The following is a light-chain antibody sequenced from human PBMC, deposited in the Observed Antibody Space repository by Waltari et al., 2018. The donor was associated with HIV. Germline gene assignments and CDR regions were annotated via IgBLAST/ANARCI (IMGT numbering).Light chain of an antibody. Sequence: QSALTQPASVSGSRGPSLTISCTGTNSDIGSYDMVPWSQHHPGDAPQLIIYAASYRPAGVSERFSDSKSINSASLTISGLQADDEADYYCCSYTSAATWVFGGGTKVTVL. V-gene: IGLV2-14*03. CDR1: NSDIGSYDM. CDR3: CSYTSAATWV. CDR2: AAS. J-gene: IGLJ3*02.